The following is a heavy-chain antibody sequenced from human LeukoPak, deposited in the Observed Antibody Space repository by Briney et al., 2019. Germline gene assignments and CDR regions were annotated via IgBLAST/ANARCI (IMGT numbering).Heavy chain of an antibody. V-gene: IGHV3-74*01. Sequence: GGSLRPSCAASGFTFSSYWIHWVRQAPGKGLVWVSRINRDGSSTSYADSVKGRFTISRDNAKNTLYLQMNSLRAEDTVVYYCARDMTGYSDYWGQGTLVTVSS. CDR3: ARDMTGYSDY. J-gene: IGHJ4*02. CDR2: INRDGSST. CDR1: GFTFSSYW. D-gene: IGHD3-9*01.